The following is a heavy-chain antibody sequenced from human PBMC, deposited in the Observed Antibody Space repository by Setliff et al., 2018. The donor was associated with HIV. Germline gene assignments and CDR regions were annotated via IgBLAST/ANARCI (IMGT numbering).Heavy chain of an antibody. CDR1: GGSISSGSYY. J-gene: IGHJ3*02. CDR2: IHTSGST. Sequence: PSETLSLTCTVSGGSISSGSYYWSWIRQPAGKGLEWIGHIHTSGSTKYNPSLKSRVTISVDTSKNQFSLKLSSVTAADTAVYYCARGVTLVRGGRGDIWGQGTMVTASS. V-gene: IGHV4-61*09. CDR3: ARGVTLVRGGRGDI. D-gene: IGHD3-10*01.